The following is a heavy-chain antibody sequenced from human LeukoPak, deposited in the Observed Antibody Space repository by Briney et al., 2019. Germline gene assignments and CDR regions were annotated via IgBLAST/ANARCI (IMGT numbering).Heavy chain of an antibody. Sequence: SETLSLTCTVSGGSISSSSYYWGWIRQPPGKGLEWIGSIYYSGSTYYNPSLKSRVTISVDTSKNQFSLKLSSVTAADTAVYYCARTDIAVAGTVDYFDYWGQGTLVTVSS. CDR3: ARTDIAVAGTVDYFDY. D-gene: IGHD6-19*01. CDR2: IYYSGST. CDR1: GGSISSSSYY. J-gene: IGHJ4*02. V-gene: IGHV4-39*07.